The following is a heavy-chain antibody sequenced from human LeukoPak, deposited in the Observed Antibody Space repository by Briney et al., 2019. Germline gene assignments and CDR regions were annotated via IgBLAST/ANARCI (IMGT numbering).Heavy chain of an antibody. D-gene: IGHD6-13*01. CDR1: GFTFSSYA. J-gene: IGHJ4*02. CDR3: AKRGYTSTWLSPFDY. V-gene: IGHV3-23*01. Sequence: PGGSLRLSCVASGFTFSSYAMNWVRQAPGKGLEGVSVISGRGGSTYYADSVKGRFTISRDNSKNTVYLQMNSLRAEDTAVYYCAKRGYTSTWLSPFDYWAQGTLVTVSS. CDR2: ISGRGGST.